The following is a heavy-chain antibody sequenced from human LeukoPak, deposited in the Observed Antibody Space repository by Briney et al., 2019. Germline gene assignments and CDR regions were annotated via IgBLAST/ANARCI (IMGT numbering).Heavy chain of an antibody. D-gene: IGHD3-9*01. Sequence: SVKVSCKASGGTFSSYAISWVRQAPGQGLEWMGGIIPIFGTANYAQKFQGRVTITADESTSTAYMELSSLRSEDTAVYYCARLLRLRYFHWLLPTDYYYYGMDVWGQGTTVTVSS. CDR3: ARLLRLRYFHWLLPTDYYYYGMDV. J-gene: IGHJ6*02. V-gene: IGHV1-69*13. CDR1: GGTFSSYA. CDR2: IIPIFGTA.